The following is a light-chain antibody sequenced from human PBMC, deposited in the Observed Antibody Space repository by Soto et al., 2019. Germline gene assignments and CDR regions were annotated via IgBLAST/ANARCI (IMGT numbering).Light chain of an antibody. CDR2: AAS. Sequence: IKITHSPSSLSASLGAGTSIXCRASQGITNYLAWYQQKPGKAPKLLIYAASTLQSGVPSRFSGSGSGTDFTLTISSLQPEDFATYFCQQVDTYPITFGQGTRLEIK. V-gene: IGKV1-9*01. J-gene: IGKJ5*01. CDR3: QQVDTYPIT. CDR1: QGITNY.